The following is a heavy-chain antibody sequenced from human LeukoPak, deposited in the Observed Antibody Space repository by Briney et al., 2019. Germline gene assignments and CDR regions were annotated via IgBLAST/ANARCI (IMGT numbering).Heavy chain of an antibody. D-gene: IGHD1-20*01. J-gene: IGHJ3*02. CDR3: AQDLAGVLTGTTKARAFVI. V-gene: IGHV3-23*01. Sequence: GGSLRLSCAASGFTFSKFAMSWVRQAPGKGLEWVSAISGSGGDTYFADSVKGRCTISRDNSKSTLYLQVSSLRDEDTAIYYCAQDLAGVLTGTTKARAFVIWGQGTVVTVSS. CDR2: ISGSGGDT. CDR1: GFTFSKFA.